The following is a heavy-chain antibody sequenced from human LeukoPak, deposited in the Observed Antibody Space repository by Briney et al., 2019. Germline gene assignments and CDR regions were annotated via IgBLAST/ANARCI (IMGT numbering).Heavy chain of an antibody. D-gene: IGHD2-15*01. Sequence: SETLSPTCAVYGGSFSGYYWSWIRQPPGKGLEWIGEINHGGSTNYKPSLKSRVTISVDASKNQFSLKLSSVTAADTAVYYCAREKAGSGIDYWGQGTLVTVSS. J-gene: IGHJ4*02. CDR1: GGSFSGYY. CDR3: AREKAGSGIDY. V-gene: IGHV4-34*01. CDR2: INHGGST.